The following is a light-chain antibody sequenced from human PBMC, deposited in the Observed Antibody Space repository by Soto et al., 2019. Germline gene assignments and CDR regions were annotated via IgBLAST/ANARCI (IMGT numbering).Light chain of an antibody. CDR2: DVT. CDR1: SSDVGGYNY. J-gene: IGLJ3*02. CDR3: CSFSGTHHWV. V-gene: IGLV2-11*01. Sequence: QSALTQPRSVSGSPGQSVTISCTGTSSDVGGYNYVSWYQQLPGKAPKLMIYDVTKRPSGVPDRFSGSKSGNTASLTISGLQAEDEADYRCCSFSGTHHWVFGGGTKLTVL.